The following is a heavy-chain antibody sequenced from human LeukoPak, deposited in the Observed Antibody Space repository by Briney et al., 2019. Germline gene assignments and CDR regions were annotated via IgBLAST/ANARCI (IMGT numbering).Heavy chain of an antibody. CDR2: IIPIFGTA. CDR3: ARGDGFTLDL. CDR1: GGTFSSYA. V-gene: IGHV1-69*05. J-gene: IGHJ5*02. Sequence: ASVKVSCKASGGTFSSYAISWVRQAPGQGLEWMGGIIPIFGTANYAQKFQGRVTITRDASANIAYMELTSLRSEDTAVYYCARGDGFTLDLWGQGTPVTVSS. D-gene: IGHD5-24*01.